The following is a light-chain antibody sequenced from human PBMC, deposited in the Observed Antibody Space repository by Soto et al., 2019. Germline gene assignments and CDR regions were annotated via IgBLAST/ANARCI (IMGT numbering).Light chain of an antibody. CDR3: QQSYKTPQT. Sequence: DIQMTQSPSSLSASIGDRVTITCRASETTNKYLNWYQQKPGKPPKLLIYTASTLPSGVPSRFSGSRPGTNFTLTINSLQPEDFATYYCQQSYKTPQTFGQGTKVDIK. V-gene: IGKV1-39*01. CDR2: TAS. J-gene: IGKJ1*01. CDR1: ETTNKY.